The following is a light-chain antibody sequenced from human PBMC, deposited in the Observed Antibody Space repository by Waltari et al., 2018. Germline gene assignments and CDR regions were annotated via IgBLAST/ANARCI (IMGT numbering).Light chain of an antibody. Sequence: QSALTPAASVSGSPGQSITLPCTGTSRDVGGSNIVSWYQQHPGKAPKLIISEVTKRPSGVSNRFSGSKSGNTASLTISGLQAEDEADYFCSSYGSINTWLFGGGTKLTVL. J-gene: IGLJ3*02. CDR3: SSYGSINTWL. CDR2: EVT. CDR1: SRDVGGSNI. V-gene: IGLV2-23*02.